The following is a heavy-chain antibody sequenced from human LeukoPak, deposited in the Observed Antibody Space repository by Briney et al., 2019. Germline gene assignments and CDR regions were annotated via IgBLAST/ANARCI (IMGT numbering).Heavy chain of an antibody. CDR1: GGSISNYY. CDR3: ARHPTALVSYGFDP. J-gene: IGHJ5*02. CDR2: IYY. V-gene: IGHV4-59*08. D-gene: IGHD5-18*01. Sequence: SETLSLTCTVSGGSISNYYWSWIRQPPGEGLEWIGYIYYNPSLKSRVTISVDTSKNQFSLKLSSVTAADTAIYYCARHPTALVSYGFDPWGQGTLVTVSS.